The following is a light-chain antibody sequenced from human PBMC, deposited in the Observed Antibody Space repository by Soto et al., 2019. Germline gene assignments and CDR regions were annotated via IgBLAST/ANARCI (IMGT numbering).Light chain of an antibody. V-gene: IGKV3-15*01. J-gene: IGKJ1*01. CDR2: CAS. CDR1: QSVIGN. CDR3: QRYNHWPRT. Sequence: EIQMTQPPATLSVSPGSRATVSCSASQSVIGNFAWYQQRPGPAPTLLIYCASTRATGITARFSAYGSGTEFTLTLYSMQSEDFAVDHCQRYNHWPRTFGQPTKVDTK.